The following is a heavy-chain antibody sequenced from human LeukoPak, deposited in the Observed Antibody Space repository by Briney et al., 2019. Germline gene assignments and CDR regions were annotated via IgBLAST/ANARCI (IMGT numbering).Heavy chain of an antibody. V-gene: IGHV1-69*05. CDR3: ATQLNYYYGSGSPGIFDY. Sequence: GASVKVSCKASGGTFSSYAISWARQAPGQGLEWMGRIIPIFGTANYAQKFQGRVTITTDESTSTAYMEPSSLRSEDTAVYYCATQLNYYYGSGSPGIFDYWGQGTLVTVSS. CDR1: GGTFSSYA. CDR2: IIPIFGTA. J-gene: IGHJ4*02. D-gene: IGHD3-10*01.